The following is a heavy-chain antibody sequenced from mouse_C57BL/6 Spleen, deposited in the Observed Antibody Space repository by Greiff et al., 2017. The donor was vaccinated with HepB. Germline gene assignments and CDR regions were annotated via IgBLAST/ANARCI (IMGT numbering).Heavy chain of an antibody. D-gene: IGHD1-1*01. Sequence: QVQLQQSGPELVKPGASVKLSCKASGYTFTSYDINWVKQRPGQGLEWIGRIYPRDGSTKYNKKFKGKATLTVDTSSSTAYMELHSLTSEDSAVYFCAIEGYYGSREGFAYWGQGTLVTVSA. V-gene: IGHV1-85*01. CDR3: AIEGYYGSREGFAY. J-gene: IGHJ3*01. CDR1: GYTFTSYD. CDR2: IYPRDGST.